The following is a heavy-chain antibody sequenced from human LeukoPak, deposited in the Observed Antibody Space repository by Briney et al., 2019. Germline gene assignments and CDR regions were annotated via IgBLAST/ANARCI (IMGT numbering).Heavy chain of an antibody. CDR3: TTDPSITMMVDPNYYYYYYMDV. CDR1: GFTVSSNY. V-gene: IGHV3-66*01. Sequence: GGSLRLSCAVSGFTVSSNYMSWVRQAPGKGLEWVSIIYSGGSTYYADSVKGRFTISRDDSKNTLYLQMNSLKTEDTAVYYCTTDPSITMMVDPNYYYYYYMDVWGKGTTVTISS. CDR2: IYSGGST. J-gene: IGHJ6*03. D-gene: IGHD3-22*01.